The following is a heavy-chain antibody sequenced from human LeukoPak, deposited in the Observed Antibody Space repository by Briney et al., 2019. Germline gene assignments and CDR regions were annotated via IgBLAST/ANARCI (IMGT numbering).Heavy chain of an antibody. D-gene: IGHD3-10*01. V-gene: IGHV4-34*01. Sequence: PSETLSLTSAVYGGSFSGYYWSWIRQPPGKGLEWIGEINHSGSTNYNPSLKSRVTISVDTSKNQFSLKLSSVTAADTAVYYCARALSEPFYYYGSGSYMGFDYWGQGTLVTVSS. CDR2: INHSGST. CDR1: GGSFSGYY. J-gene: IGHJ4*02. CDR3: ARALSEPFYYYGSGSYMGFDY.